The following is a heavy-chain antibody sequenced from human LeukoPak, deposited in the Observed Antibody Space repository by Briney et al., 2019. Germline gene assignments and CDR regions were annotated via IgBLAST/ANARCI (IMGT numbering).Heavy chain of an antibody. V-gene: IGHV3-30*18. D-gene: IGHD2-8*01. CDR2: ISYDGSNK. J-gene: IGHJ5*02. CDR1: GFTFSNYG. Sequence: GRSLRLSCAAFGFTFSNYGMHWVRQAPGKGLEWVALISYDGSNKYYADSVKGRFTISRDNSKNTLNLQMNSLRAEDTAVYYCVKGMYASYHWGQGTLVTVSS. CDR3: VKGMYASYH.